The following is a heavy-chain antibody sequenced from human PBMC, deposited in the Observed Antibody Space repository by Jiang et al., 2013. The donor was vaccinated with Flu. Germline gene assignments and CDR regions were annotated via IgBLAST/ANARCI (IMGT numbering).Heavy chain of an antibody. Sequence: SGSYYWSWIRQPPGKGLEWIGYIYYSGSTNYNPSLKSRVTISVDTSKNQFSLKLSSVTAADTAVYYCASGEHGDYVVYWGQGTLVTVSS. V-gene: IGHV4-61*01. J-gene: IGHJ4*02. CDR1: SGSYY. D-gene: IGHD1/OR15-1a*01. CDR3: ASGEHGDYVVY. CDR2: IYYSGST.